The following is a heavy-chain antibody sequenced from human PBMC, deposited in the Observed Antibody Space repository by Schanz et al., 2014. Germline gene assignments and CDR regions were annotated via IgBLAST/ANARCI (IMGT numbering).Heavy chain of an antibody. CDR2: IGYDGSEK. V-gene: IGHV3-33*08. D-gene: IGHD6-19*01. J-gene: IGHJ6*02. Sequence: QVQLVESGGGVVRPGGSLRLSCAGSGFTFSNYAIHWVRQAPGKGLEWVANIGYDGSEKYYVDSVKGRFTISRDNSKNTLFLQMSSLGTEDTAVYYCTRLRRADPNGFDVWGQGTTVTVS. CDR1: GFTFSNYA. CDR3: TRLRRADPNGFDV.